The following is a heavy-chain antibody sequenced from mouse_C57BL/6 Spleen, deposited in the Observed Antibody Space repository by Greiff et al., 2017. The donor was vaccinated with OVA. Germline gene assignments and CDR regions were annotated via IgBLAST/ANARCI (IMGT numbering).Heavy chain of an antibody. CDR1: GYTFTSYW. J-gene: IGHJ3*01. D-gene: IGHD2-3*01. CDR3: ARQYDGYLFAY. V-gene: IGHV1-50*01. CDR2: IDPSDSYT. Sequence: QVQLQQPGAELVKPGASVKLSCKASGYTFTSYWMQWVKQRPGQGLEWIGEIDPSDSYTTYNQKFKGKDTLTVDTSSSTAYMQLSSLTSEDSAVYYCARQYDGYLFAYWGQGTLVTVSA.